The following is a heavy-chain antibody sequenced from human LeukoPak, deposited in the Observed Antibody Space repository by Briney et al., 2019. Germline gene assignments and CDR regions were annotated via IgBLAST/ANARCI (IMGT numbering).Heavy chain of an antibody. D-gene: IGHD1-1*01. CDR2: IWYDGSNK. J-gene: IGHJ5*02. V-gene: IGHV3-33*01. Sequence: PGRSPRLSCAASGFTFSSYGMHWVRQAPGKGLEWVALIWYDGSNKYYADSVKGRLTISRDNSKNTLYLQMNSLRAEDTAVYYCARLGPLQLGQRPSTRGNWFDPWGQGTLVTVSS. CDR3: ARLGPLQLGQRPSTRGNWFDP. CDR1: GFTFSSYG.